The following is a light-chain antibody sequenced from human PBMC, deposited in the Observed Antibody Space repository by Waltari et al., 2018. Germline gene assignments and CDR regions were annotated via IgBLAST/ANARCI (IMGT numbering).Light chain of an antibody. CDR2: DVS. CDR3: CSYAGSYTFV. CDR1: SSDVGGYNY. Sequence: QSALTQPRSVSGSPGQSVTISCTGTSSDVGGYNYVSWYQQHPGKAPKLMIYDVSKRPSGLPDRVSGSTPGNTASLTISGPQAEDEADYYCCSYAGSYTFVFGRGTKLTVL. V-gene: IGLV2-11*01. J-gene: IGLJ3*02.